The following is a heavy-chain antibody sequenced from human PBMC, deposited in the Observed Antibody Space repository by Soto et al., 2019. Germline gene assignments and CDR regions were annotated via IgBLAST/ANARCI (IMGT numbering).Heavy chain of an antibody. V-gene: IGHV3-30*18. J-gene: IGHJ6*02. D-gene: IGHD2-15*01. CDR3: AKGADCSGGSCYRKFYYYYGMDV. Sequence: GGSLRLSCAASGFTFSSYGMHWVRQAPGKGLEWVAVISYDGSNKYYADSVKGRFTISRDNSKNTLYLQMNSLRAEDTAVYYCAKGADCSGGSCYRKFYYYYGMDVWGQGTTVTVSS. CDR2: ISYDGSNK. CDR1: GFTFSSYG.